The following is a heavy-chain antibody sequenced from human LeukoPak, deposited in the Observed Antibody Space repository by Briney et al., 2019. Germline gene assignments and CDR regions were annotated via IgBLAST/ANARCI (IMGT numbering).Heavy chain of an antibody. J-gene: IGHJ4*02. D-gene: IGHD3/OR15-3a*01. Sequence: PGGSPRLSCAASGFTFGNALMMWVRQAPGKGRVWFGRIKRKTDGGTTDYAAPVKGRFTISRDDSKNTLYLQMNSLKTEDTAVYYCTTDHEGLFDYWGQGTLVTVSS. CDR2: IKRKTDGGTT. CDR1: GFTFGNAL. V-gene: IGHV3-15*01. CDR3: TTDHEGLFDY.